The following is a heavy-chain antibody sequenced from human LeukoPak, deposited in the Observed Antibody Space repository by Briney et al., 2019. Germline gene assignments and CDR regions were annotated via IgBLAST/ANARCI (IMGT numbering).Heavy chain of an antibody. V-gene: IGHV4-61*02. Sequence: SETLSLTCTVSGGSISSGSYYWSWIRQPAGKGLEWIGRIYTSGSTNYNPSLKSRVTISVDTSKNQFSLKLSSVTAADTAVYYCARDINGDTAMNYWGQGTLVTVSS. D-gene: IGHD5-18*01. CDR1: GGSISSGSYY. J-gene: IGHJ4*02. CDR3: ARDINGDTAMNY. CDR2: IYTSGST.